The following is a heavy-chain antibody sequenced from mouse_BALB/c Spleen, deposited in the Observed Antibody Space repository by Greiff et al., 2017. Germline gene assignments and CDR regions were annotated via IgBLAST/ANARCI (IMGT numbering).Heavy chain of an antibody. CDR3: TSDRYDGTWFAY. CDR2: ISSGSSNI. CDR1: GFTFSSFG. J-gene: IGHJ3*01. Sequence: EVKLVESGGGLVQPGGSRKLSCAASGFTFSSFGMHWVRQAPETGLEWVAYISSGSSNIYYADTVKGRFTISRDNPKNTLFLQMTSLRSEDTAMYYCTSDRYDGTWFAYWGQGTLVTVSA. V-gene: IGHV5-17*02. D-gene: IGHD2-14*01.